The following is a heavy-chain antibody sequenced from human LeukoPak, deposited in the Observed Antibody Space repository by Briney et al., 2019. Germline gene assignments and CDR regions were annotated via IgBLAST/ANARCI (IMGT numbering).Heavy chain of an antibody. D-gene: IGHD7-27*01. CDR1: GFTFSTYS. J-gene: IGHJ4*02. V-gene: IGHV3-23*01. CDR3: AKDGGLWVSAHWGDS. CDR2: ITTSDGNT. Sequence: GGSLRLSCAASGFTFSTYSMNWVRQAPGKGLEWVSTITTSDGNTYYADSVKGRFTVSRDNSKNTLFLQMNSLRAEDTAVYYCAKDGGLWVSAHWGDSWGRGTLVTVSS.